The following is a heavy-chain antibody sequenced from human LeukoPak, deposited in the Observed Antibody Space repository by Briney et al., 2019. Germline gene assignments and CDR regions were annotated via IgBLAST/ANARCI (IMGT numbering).Heavy chain of an antibody. CDR1: GFTFSKYT. CDR2: ISYDGGNK. J-gene: IGHJ4*02. V-gene: IGHV3-30*04. CDR3: ARAGEGGYFDY. D-gene: IGHD3-16*01. Sequence: PGGSLRLSCAAFGFTFSKYTLHWVRQAPGKGLEWVTFISYDGGNKFYADSVKGRFTISRDNSKNTLYVQMNSLRAEDTAVYYCARAGEGGYFDYWGQGTLVTVSS.